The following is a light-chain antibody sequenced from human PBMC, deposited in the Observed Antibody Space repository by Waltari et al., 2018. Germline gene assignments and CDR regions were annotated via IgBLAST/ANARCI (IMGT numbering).Light chain of an antibody. CDR2: KAS. J-gene: IGKJ1*01. CDR3: HQYNSYSA. V-gene: IGKV1-5*03. CDR1: QSINSW. Sequence: DIQMTQSPSTVSASVGDRVTITCRASQSINSWLAWYQQKPGKAPKLLLYKASTLEGGVPSRFSGSGSGTEFTLTISSLQPDDFATYYCHQYNSYSAFGQGTKVEVK.